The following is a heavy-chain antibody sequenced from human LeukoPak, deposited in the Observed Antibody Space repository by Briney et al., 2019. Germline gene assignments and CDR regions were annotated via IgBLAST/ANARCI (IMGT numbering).Heavy chain of an antibody. Sequence: GGSLRLSCAASGFTFSSYSMNWVRQAPGKGLEWVSSISSSSSYIYYADSVKGRFTISRDNAKNSLYLQMNSLRAEDTAVYYCARDPHRYCSGGSCYNYYGMDVWGQGTMVTVSS. J-gene: IGHJ6*02. CDR2: ISSSSSYI. D-gene: IGHD2-15*01. CDR3: ARDPHRYCSGGSCYNYYGMDV. CDR1: GFTFSSYS. V-gene: IGHV3-21*01.